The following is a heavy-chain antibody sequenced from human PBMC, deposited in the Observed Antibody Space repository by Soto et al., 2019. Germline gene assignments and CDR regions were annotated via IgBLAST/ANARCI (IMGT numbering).Heavy chain of an antibody. CDR1: GFTLSSNA. Sequence: PGRSMRLSCAASGFTLSSNAMSCVRQAPGKGLEWDSATSGSGGSTYYADSVKGRITNSRDNSRNTLELQLKRLSADVKSGSCCAKRRCDYRTGVGYWGQGTLVTVSS. CDR3: AKRRCDYRTGVGY. D-gene: IGHD4-4*01. CDR2: TSGSGGST. J-gene: IGHJ4*02. V-gene: IGHV3-23*01.